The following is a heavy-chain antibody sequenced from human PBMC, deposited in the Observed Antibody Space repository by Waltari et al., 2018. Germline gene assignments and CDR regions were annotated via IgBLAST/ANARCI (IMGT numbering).Heavy chain of an antibody. CDR1: GGSFSGYY. CDR2: ISHRGTT. Sequence: QVQLQQWGAGLLKPSETLSLTCAVYGGSFSGYYCGVIRLPPGKGLEGIGEISHRGTTNYNPSLKSRVTISLDTSKNQFSLKLSSVTAADTAVYYCARQEIIVEVTGDGFDIWGQGTMVTVSS. D-gene: IGHD2-21*02. J-gene: IGHJ3*02. V-gene: IGHV4-34*01. CDR3: ARQEIIVEVTGDGFDI.